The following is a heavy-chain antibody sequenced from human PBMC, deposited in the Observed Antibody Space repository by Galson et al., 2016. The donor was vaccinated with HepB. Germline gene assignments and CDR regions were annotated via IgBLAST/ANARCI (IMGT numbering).Heavy chain of an antibody. CDR2: ISGSGGTT. D-gene: IGHD5-12*01. CDR1: GFTFSSYA. V-gene: IGHV3-23*01. CDR3: AKVFVVGTADAYAI. J-gene: IGHJ3*02. Sequence: SLRLSCAASGFTFSSYAMSWVRQAPGKGLEWVSVISGSGGTTYYADSVSGRFTISRDNSKNTLYVQMNSLTAEDTAIYYCAKVFVVGTADAYAIWGQGTMVIVSS.